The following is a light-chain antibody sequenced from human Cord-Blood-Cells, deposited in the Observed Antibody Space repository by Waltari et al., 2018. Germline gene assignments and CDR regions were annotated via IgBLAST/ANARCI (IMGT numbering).Light chain of an antibody. Sequence: DIQMTQSPSTLSASVGDRVTLTCRASQSISSWLAWYQQNPGKAPNLLIYDASSLESGVPSRFSGSGSGTEFTLTISSLQPDDFATYYCQQYNSYSWTFGQGTKVEIK. V-gene: IGKV1-5*01. CDR3: QQYNSYSWT. CDR1: QSISSW. J-gene: IGKJ1*01. CDR2: DAS.